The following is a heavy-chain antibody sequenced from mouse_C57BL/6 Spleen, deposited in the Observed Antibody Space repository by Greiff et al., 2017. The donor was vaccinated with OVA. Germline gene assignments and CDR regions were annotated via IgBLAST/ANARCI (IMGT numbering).Heavy chain of an antibody. D-gene: IGHD2-5*01. CDR2: ISSCSSTI. Sequence: EVKLVESGGGLVKPGGSLKLSCAASGFTFSDYGMHWVRQAPEKGLEWVAYISSCSSTIYYADPVKGRFTISRDNAKNTLFLQMTSLRAEDTAMYYCARGGYSNSFAYWGQGTLVTVSA. CDR1: GFTFSDYG. V-gene: IGHV5-17*01. J-gene: IGHJ3*01. CDR3: ARGGYSNSFAY.